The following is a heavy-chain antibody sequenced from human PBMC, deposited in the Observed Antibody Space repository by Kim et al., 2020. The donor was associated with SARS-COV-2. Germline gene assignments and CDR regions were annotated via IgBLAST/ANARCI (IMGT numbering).Heavy chain of an antibody. J-gene: IGHJ6*02. D-gene: IGHD3-10*01. V-gene: IGHV6-1*01. CDR3: ARAAYMVRGVKSYYYGTDV. Sequence: SQTLSLTCAISGDSVSSNTAAWNWIRQSPSRGLEWLGRTYYRSKWYNDYAVSVKSRITINPDTSKNQFSLQLNSVTPEDTAVYYCARAAYMVRGVKSYYYGTDVWGQGTTVTVSS. CDR2: TYYRSKWYN. CDR1: GDSVSSNTAA.